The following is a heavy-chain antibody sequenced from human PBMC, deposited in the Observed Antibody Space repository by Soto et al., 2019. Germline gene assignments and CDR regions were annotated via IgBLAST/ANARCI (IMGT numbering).Heavy chain of an antibody. CDR2: IWYDGSNK. CDR3: AIALIPGIAAAGSTNDHDY. CDR1: GFTFSSYG. Sequence: QVQLVESGGGVVQPGRSLRLSCAASGFTFSSYGMHWVRQAPGKGLEWVAVIWYDGSNKYYADSVKGRFTISRDNSKNTLYLQMNSLRAEDTAVYYCAIALIPGIAAAGSTNDHDYWGQGTLVTVSS. D-gene: IGHD6-13*01. J-gene: IGHJ4*02. V-gene: IGHV3-33*01.